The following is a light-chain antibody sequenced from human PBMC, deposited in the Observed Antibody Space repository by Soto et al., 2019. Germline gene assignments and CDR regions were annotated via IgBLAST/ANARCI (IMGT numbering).Light chain of an antibody. Sequence: QSVLTQPPSASGTPGQRVTISCSGSSSNIGSNYVFWYQHLPGTAPKLLIYRNNQRPSGVTGRFSGSKSGTSASLAISGLRSEDETDYYCAAWDDSLSGVVFGGGTKVTVL. J-gene: IGLJ2*01. CDR2: RNN. V-gene: IGLV1-47*01. CDR1: SSNIGSNY. CDR3: AAWDDSLSGVV.